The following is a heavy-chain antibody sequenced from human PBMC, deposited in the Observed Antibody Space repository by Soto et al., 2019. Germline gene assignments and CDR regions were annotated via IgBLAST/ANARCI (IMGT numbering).Heavy chain of an antibody. Sequence: GESLKISCKGSGYSFTIYWIGWVRQMPGKGLEWMWIIYPGDSDTRYSPSFQGQVTISADKSISTAYLQWSSLKASDTAMYYCARQSGWTRHEAGNFDYWGQGTLVTVSS. V-gene: IGHV5-51*01. D-gene: IGHD6-19*01. CDR1: GYSFTIYW. J-gene: IGHJ4*02. CDR3: ARQSGWTRHEAGNFDY. CDR2: IYPGDSDT.